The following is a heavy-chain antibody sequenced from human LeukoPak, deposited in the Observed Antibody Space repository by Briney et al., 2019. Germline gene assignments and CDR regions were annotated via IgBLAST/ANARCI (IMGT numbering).Heavy chain of an antibody. V-gene: IGHV5-51*01. CDR1: GYSFTSYW. Sequence: GESLKISCKGSGYSFTSYWIGWVRQMPGKGLEWMGIIYPGDSDTRYSPSFQGQVTISADKSISTAYLQWSSLKASDTAMYYCASRGIDSSGYYDAFDTWGQGTMVTVSS. J-gene: IGHJ3*02. CDR2: IYPGDSDT. D-gene: IGHD3-22*01. CDR3: ASRGIDSSGYYDAFDT.